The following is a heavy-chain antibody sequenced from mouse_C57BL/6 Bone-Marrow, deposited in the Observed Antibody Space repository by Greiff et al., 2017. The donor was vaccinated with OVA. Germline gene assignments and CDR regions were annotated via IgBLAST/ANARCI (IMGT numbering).Heavy chain of an antibody. CDR3: AKTGFITTVVATLDWYFDV. Sequence: QVPLQQSGPGLVQPSQSLSITCPVSGFSLNRYGVHWVRQPPGKGLEWLGVKWSSGSTDYNAAFKSRLSISKDNTKSQVFFKMNSLQADDTAIYYCAKTGFITTVVATLDWYFDVWGTGTTVTVSS. J-gene: IGHJ1*03. D-gene: IGHD1-1*01. CDR1: GFSLNRYG. CDR2: KWSSGST. V-gene: IGHV2-4*01.